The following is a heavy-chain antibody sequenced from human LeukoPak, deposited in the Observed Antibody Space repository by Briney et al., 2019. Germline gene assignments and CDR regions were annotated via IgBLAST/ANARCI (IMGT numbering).Heavy chain of an antibody. V-gene: IGHV3-23*01. J-gene: IGHJ4*02. Sequence: GGSLRLSCAASGFTFSTYTMSWVRQAPGKGLEWVSAISGSGDSTKYAASVKGRFTISRDNSKNTLYLQMNSLRAEDTAVYYCAKRLVQGFIIALDYWGQGTLVTVSS. D-gene: IGHD3-10*01. CDR1: GFTFSTYT. CDR2: ISGSGDST. CDR3: AKRLVQGFIIALDY.